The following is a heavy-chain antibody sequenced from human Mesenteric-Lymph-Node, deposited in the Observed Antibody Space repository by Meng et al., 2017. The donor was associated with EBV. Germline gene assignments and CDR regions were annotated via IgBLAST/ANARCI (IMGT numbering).Heavy chain of an antibody. V-gene: IGHV3-53*01. J-gene: IGHJ4*02. CDR3: VRGPWNN. Sequence: GQVVESGGGLIPSGGSLRLSCAASGFTVSRNYMSWVRQAPGKGLEWVSVTYSGGDTYYADSVKGRFTVSRDASKNTLYLQMNNLRVDDTAVYYCVRGPWNNWGQGTLVTVSS. D-gene: IGHD1/OR15-1a*01. CDR1: GFTVSRNY. CDR2: TYSGGDT.